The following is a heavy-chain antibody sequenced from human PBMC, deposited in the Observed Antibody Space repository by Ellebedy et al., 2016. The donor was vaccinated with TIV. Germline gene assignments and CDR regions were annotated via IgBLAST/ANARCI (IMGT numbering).Heavy chain of an antibody. J-gene: IGHJ4*02. Sequence: GESLKISXAASGLTFSGDWMTWVRQAPGKGLEWVANINGDGSAIQYADSVEGRFTISRDNAKNSLYLQMNSLRVEDTAVYYCTRNLGHYLLSDWGQGSLVTVSS. V-gene: IGHV3-7*01. CDR3: TRNLGHYLLSD. CDR1: GLTFSGDW. CDR2: INGDGSAI. D-gene: IGHD2-15*01.